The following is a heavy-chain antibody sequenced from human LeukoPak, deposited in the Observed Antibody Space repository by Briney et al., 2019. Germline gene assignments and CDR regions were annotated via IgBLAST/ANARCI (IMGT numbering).Heavy chain of an antibody. CDR1: GFTFGDYA. CDR3: TRDQTPYY. V-gene: IGHV3-49*04. CDR2: IRSKVYGGTP. Sequence: GGSLRLSCIASGFTFGDYAMTWVRQAPGKGLEWVGFIRSKVYGGTPEYAASVKGRFTISRDDSKGIAYLQMNRLKTEDTAVYYCTRDQTPYYWGQGTLVTVSS. J-gene: IGHJ4*02.